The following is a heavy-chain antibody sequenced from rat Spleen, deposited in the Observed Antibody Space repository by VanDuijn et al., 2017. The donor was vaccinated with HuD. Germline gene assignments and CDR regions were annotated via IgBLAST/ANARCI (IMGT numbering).Heavy chain of an antibody. J-gene: IGHJ2*01. Sequence: EVQLVESGGGLVQPGRSLKLSCAVSGFTFNSYDMAWVRQAPTKGLEWVASISPSGGGIYYPDSVQGRFTISRHNAKRTLYLQMDSLRSEDTATYYCVRHGYTRYYFDYWGQGVMVTVSS. CDR2: ISPSGGGI. CDR1: GFTFNSYD. CDR3: VRHGYTRYYFDY. V-gene: IGHV5S23*01. D-gene: IGHD1-9*01.